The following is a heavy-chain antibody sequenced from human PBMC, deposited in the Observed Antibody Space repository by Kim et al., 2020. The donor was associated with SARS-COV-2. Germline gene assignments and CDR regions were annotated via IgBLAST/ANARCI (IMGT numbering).Heavy chain of an antibody. Sequence: DTVNVRFTISRDKSKDTLYLQMNRLRAEDTAVYYCEEDPINGDLTYYIDYWGQGTLVTVSS. D-gene: IGHD4-17*01. CDR3: EEDPINGDLTYYIDY. J-gene: IGHJ4*02. V-gene: IGHV3-23*01.